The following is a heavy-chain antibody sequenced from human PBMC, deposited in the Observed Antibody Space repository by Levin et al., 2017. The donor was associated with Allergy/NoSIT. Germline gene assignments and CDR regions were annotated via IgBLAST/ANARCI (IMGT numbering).Heavy chain of an antibody. D-gene: IGHD3-10*01. Sequence: GGSLRLSCAASGFTFSNAWMSWVRQAPGKGLEWVGRIKSKTDGGTTDYAAPVKGRFTISRDDSKNTLYLQMNSPKTEDTAVYYCTTGGVLLWFGEDDAFDIWGQGTMVTVSS. CDR2: IKSKTDGGTT. V-gene: IGHV3-15*01. CDR1: GFTFSNAW. J-gene: IGHJ3*02. CDR3: TTGGVLLWFGEDDAFDI.